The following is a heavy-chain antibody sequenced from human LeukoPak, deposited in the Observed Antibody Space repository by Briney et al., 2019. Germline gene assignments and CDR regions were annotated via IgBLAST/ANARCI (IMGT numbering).Heavy chain of an antibody. CDR3: ARGRRGSGSYPPGY. V-gene: IGHV3-30-3*01. D-gene: IGHD1-26*01. CDR2: ISYDGSNK. CDR1: GFTFSSYA. J-gene: IGHJ4*02. Sequence: GRSLRLFCAASGFTFSSYAMHWVRQAPGKGLEWVAVISYDGSNKYYADSVKGRFTISRDNSKNTLYLQMNSLRAEDTAVYYCARGRRGSGSYPPGYWGQGTLVTVSS.